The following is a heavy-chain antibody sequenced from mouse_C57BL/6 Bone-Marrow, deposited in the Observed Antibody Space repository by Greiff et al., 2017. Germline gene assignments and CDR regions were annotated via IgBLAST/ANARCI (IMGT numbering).Heavy chain of an antibody. CDR3: TRSRGPYFDY. J-gene: IGHJ2*01. CDR2: IRNKANNHAS. CDR1: GFTFSDAW. D-gene: IGHD3-3*01. V-gene: IGHV6-6*01. Sequence: EVQLVESGGGLVQPGGSMKLSCAASGFTFSDAWMYWVRQSPEKGLEWVAEIRNKANNHASYYAVSVKGRFTISRDDSKSSVYLQRNSLRAEDSGIYYCTRSRGPYFDYWGEGTTLTVSS.